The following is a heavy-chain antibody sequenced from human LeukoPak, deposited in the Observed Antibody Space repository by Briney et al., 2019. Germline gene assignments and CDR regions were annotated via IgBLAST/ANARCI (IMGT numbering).Heavy chain of an antibody. J-gene: IGHJ4*02. Sequence: SETLSLTCTVSGGSISSYYWSWIRQPPGKGLEWIGYIYYSGSTNYNPSLKSRVTILVDTPKNQFSLKLRSVTAADTAVYYCARGGYYFGYWGQGTLVTVSS. D-gene: IGHD3-10*01. V-gene: IGHV4-59*01. CDR1: GGSISSYY. CDR2: IYYSGST. CDR3: ARGGYYFGY.